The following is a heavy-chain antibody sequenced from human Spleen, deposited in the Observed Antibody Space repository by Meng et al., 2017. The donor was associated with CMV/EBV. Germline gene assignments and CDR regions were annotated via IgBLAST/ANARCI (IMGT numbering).Heavy chain of an antibody. J-gene: IGHJ5*02. V-gene: IGHV4-34*01. CDR2: INHSGGT. CDR3: ARGRIAAAGTRLNWFDP. Sequence: ESLKISCAASGFTFSNAWMSWIRQPPGKGLEWIGEINHSGGTNYNPSLKSRVTISVDTSKNQFSLKLSSVTAADTAVYYCARGRIAAAGTRLNWFDPWGQGTLVTVSS. D-gene: IGHD6-13*01. CDR1: GFTFSNAW.